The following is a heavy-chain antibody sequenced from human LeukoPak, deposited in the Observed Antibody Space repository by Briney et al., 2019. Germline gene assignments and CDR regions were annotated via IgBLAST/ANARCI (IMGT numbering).Heavy chain of an antibody. V-gene: IGHV4-59*01. J-gene: IGHJ5*02. Sequence: PSETLSLTCTVSGGSISSYYWSWIRQPPGKGLEWIGYIYYTGNTNYNPSLKSRVTISVDTSKNQFSLKLSSVTAADTAVYYCARGGYGDYRSDWFDPWGQGTLVTISS. D-gene: IGHD4-17*01. CDR3: ARGGYGDYRSDWFDP. CDR1: GGSISSYY. CDR2: IYYTGNT.